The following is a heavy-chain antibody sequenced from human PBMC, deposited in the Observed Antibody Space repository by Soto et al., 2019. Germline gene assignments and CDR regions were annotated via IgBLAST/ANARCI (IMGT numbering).Heavy chain of an antibody. CDR1: GFTFSSYG. J-gene: IGHJ4*02. Sequence: PGGSLRLSCAASGFTFSSYGMHWVRQAPGKGLEWVAVISYDGSNKYYADSVKGRFTISRDNSKNTLYLQMNSLRAEDTAVYYCAKVRYGSGSYYKYGFDYWGQGTLVTVSS. D-gene: IGHD3-10*01. CDR2: ISYDGSNK. CDR3: AKVRYGSGSYYKYGFDY. V-gene: IGHV3-30*18.